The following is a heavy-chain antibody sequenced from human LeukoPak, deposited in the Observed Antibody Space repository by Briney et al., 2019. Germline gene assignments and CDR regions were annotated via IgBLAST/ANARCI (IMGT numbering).Heavy chain of an antibody. CDR2: ISSSGSTI. CDR3: ARGGYSNDPFDY. V-gene: IGHV3-48*03. Sequence: GGSLRLSCAASGFTFRSYEMKWVRQAPGKGPEWVSHISSSGSTIYYADSVKGRFTISRDNAKNSLYLQMNSLRAEDSAVYYCARGGYSNDPFDYWGQGTLVTASS. D-gene: IGHD4-11*01. J-gene: IGHJ4*02. CDR1: GFTFRSYE.